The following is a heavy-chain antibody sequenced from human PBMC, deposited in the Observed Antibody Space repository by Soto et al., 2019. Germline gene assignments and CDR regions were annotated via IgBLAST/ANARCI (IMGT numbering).Heavy chain of an antibody. CDR1: GFTFRSFT. D-gene: IGHD6-13*01. V-gene: IGHV3-21*01. CDR2: ISSNSAYT. CDR3: TRDASRDSSARGWFDP. Sequence: PVGSLRLSCAASGFTFRSFTMNWVRQAPGKGLEWVSTISSNSAYTYYTDALRGRFTISRDNAKNSLHLQMNSLRAEDTAVYYCTRDASRDSSARGWFDPWGPGTLVTVPQ. J-gene: IGHJ5*02.